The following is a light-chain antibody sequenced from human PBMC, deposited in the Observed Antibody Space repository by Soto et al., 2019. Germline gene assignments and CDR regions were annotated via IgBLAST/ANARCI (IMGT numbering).Light chain of an antibody. J-gene: IGKJ1*01. Sequence: EIVLTQSPGTLSLSPGERATLSCRASQSVSSSYLVWYQQKPGQAPRLLIYAASSRATGIPDRFSGSGSGTDFTLTISRLEPEDFAVYYCQHYDSSLWTFGQGTKVEIK. V-gene: IGKV3-20*01. CDR1: QSVSSSY. CDR3: QHYDSSLWT. CDR2: AAS.